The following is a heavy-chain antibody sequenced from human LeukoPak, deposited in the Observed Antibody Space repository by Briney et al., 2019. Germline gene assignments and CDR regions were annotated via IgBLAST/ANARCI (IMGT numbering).Heavy chain of an antibody. V-gene: IGHV1-69*01. J-gene: IGHJ4*02. CDR3: ARAAGFGELYDY. D-gene: IGHD3-10*01. CDR1: GGTFSSYA. Sequence: ASVKVSCKASGGTFSSYAISWVRQAPGQGLEWMGGIIPIFGTANYAQKFQGRVTITADESTSTAYMELSSLRSEDTAMYYCARAAGFGELYDYWGQGTLVTVSS. CDR2: IIPIFGTA.